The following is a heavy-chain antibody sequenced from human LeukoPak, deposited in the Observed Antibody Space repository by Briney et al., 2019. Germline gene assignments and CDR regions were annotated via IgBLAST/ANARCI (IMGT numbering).Heavy chain of an antibody. J-gene: IGHJ6*02. CDR1: GFTFSSYG. V-gene: IGHV3-33*01. CDR3: AREEVDSNSYYYGMDV. D-gene: IGHD6-6*01. CDR2: IWYDGSNK. Sequence: PGRSLRLSCAASGFTFSSYGMHWVRQAPGKGLEWVAVIWYDGSNKYYADSVKGRFTISRDNAKNSLYLQMNSLRAEDTAVYYCAREEVDSNSYYYGMDVWGQGTTVTVSS.